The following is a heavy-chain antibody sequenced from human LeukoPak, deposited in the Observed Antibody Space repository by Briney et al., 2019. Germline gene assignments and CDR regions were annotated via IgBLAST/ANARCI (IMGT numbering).Heavy chain of an antibody. Sequence: SETLSLTCTVSGGSISSANYYWSWLRQPAGKGLEWIGRIYTSGSTTYNPTLKSRVAISADTSKNQFSLKLTSVTAADSAIYYCARESDLSNYDRTDYWGQGTPVTVSS. CDR2: IYTSGST. CDR1: GGSISSANYY. J-gene: IGHJ4*02. D-gene: IGHD4/OR15-4a*01. CDR3: ARESDLSNYDRTDY. V-gene: IGHV4-61*02.